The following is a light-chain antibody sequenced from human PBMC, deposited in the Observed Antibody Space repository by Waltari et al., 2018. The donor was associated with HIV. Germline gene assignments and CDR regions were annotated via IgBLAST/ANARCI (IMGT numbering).Light chain of an antibody. CDR2: EVS. J-gene: IGLJ2*01. CDR3: CSYAGSSTFL. Sequence: QSALTQPASVSGSPGQSITISCTGTSSDVGGYNLVSWYQHHPGKAPKLMIYEVSKRPSCVSTRFSGSKTGNTTSLTISGLQAEDEADYYCCSYAGSSTFLFGGGTKLTVL. CDR1: SSDVGGYNL. V-gene: IGLV2-23*02.